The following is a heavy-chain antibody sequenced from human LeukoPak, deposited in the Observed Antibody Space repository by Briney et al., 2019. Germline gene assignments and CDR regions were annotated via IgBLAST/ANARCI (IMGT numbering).Heavy chain of an antibody. D-gene: IGHD3-10*01. CDR1: GFTFSSYS. J-gene: IGHJ6*02. Sequence: GGSLRLSCAASGFTFSSYSMNWVRQAPGKGLEWVSYISSSSTIYYADSVKGRFTISRDNAKNSLYLQMNSLRAEDTAVYYCASSMVRGEYYYYYGMDVWGQGTTVTVSS. CDR2: ISSSSTI. CDR3: ASSMVRGEYYYYYGMDV. V-gene: IGHV3-48*01.